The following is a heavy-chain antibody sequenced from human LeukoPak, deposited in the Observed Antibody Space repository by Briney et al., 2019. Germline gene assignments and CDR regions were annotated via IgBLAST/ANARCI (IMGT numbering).Heavy chain of an antibody. CDR3: ARHSSSSWYYFDY. D-gene: IGHD6-13*01. CDR1: GGSISSYY. CDR2: IYYSGST. J-gene: IGHJ4*02. Sequence: PSETLSLTCTASGGSISSYYWSWIRQPPGKGLEWIGYIYYSGSTNYNPSLKSRVTISVDTSKNQFSLKLSSVTAADTAVYYCARHSSSSWYYFDYWGQGTLVTVSS. V-gene: IGHV4-59*08.